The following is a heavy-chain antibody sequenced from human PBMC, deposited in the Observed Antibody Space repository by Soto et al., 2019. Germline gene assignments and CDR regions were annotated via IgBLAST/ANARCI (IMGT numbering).Heavy chain of an antibody. J-gene: IGHJ6*02. D-gene: IGHD2-15*01. Sequence: GSLRLSCAASGFTFRSYAMSWVRQAPGKGLEWVSAVSGSGGSTYYADSVKGRFTISRDNSKNTLYLQMNSLRAEDTAVYYCAKDLKSRRDIVVVVAATPGEYYYYGMDVWGQGTTVTVSS. V-gene: IGHV3-23*01. CDR3: AKDLKSRRDIVVVVAATPGEYYYYGMDV. CDR2: VSGSGGST. CDR1: GFTFRSYA.